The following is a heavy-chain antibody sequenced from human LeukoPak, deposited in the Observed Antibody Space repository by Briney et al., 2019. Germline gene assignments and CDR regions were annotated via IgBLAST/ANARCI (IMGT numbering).Heavy chain of an antibody. CDR2: INPSGGNT. CDR3: ARVRDGYNDAYDI. CDR1: GYTFTNYY. D-gene: IGHD5-24*01. Sequence: ASVKVSCKASGYTFTNYYIHWVRQAPGQGLEWMGLINPSGGNTNYAQNFQGRVTMTRDTSTSAVYMGLSSLRSEDTAVYYCARVRDGYNDAYDIWGQGTMVTVPS. V-gene: IGHV1-46*01. J-gene: IGHJ3*02.